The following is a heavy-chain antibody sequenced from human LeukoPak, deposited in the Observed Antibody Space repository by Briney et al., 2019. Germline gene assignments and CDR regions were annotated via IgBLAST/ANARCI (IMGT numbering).Heavy chain of an antibody. CDR1: GYTFTSYY. V-gene: IGHV1-46*01. J-gene: IGHJ5*02. CDR2: INPSGAST. D-gene: IGHD3-22*01. Sequence: ASVKVSCKATGYTFTSYYMHWVRQAPGQGLEWLGIINPSGASTSYAQKFQGRITMTRDTSTTTVYMDLSSLRSEDTAMYYCARGLPGRVHDNSKRGLFDPWGQGSLVTVYS. CDR3: ARGLPGRVHDNSKRGLFDP.